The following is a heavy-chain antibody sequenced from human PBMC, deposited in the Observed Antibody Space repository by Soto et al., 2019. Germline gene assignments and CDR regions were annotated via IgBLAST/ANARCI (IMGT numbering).Heavy chain of an antibody. CDR1: GVTFSSYA. Sequence: EVQLLESGGGLVQPGGSLRLSCAASGVTFSSYAMSWVRQAPGKVLEWVSAISGSGGSTHYADSVKGRFTISRDNSKNTLYLQMNSLRAEDTAVYYCAKDLDGTKKAVAGTMDAFDIWGQGTMVTVSS. CDR3: AKDLDGTKKAVAGTMDAFDI. V-gene: IGHV3-23*01. D-gene: IGHD6-19*01. CDR2: ISGSGGST. J-gene: IGHJ3*02.